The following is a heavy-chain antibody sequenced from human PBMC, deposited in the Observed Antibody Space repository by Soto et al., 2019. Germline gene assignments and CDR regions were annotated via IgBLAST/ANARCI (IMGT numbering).Heavy chain of an antibody. CDR1: GFTFSSYA. J-gene: IGHJ2*01. D-gene: IGHD4-4*01. V-gene: IGHV3-30-3*01. CDR3: ASPLWRDDYNWGYFDL. CDR2: ISYDGSNK. Sequence: QVQLVESGGGVVQPGRSLRLSCAASGFTFSSYAMHWVRQAPGKGLEWVAGISYDGSNKYYADSVKGRFTISRDNSKNTLYLQMNSLRLEETAVYYCASPLWRDDYNWGYFDLWGRGTLVTVSS.